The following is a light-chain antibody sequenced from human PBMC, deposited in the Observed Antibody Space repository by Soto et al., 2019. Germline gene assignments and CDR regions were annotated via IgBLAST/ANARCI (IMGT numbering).Light chain of an antibody. CDR2: DAS. CDR3: QQRSNWPPLT. V-gene: IGKV3-11*01. J-gene: IGKJ4*01. CDR1: QSVSSY. Sequence: EIVLTQSPATLSLSPGERATLSCRASQSVSSYLAWYQQKPGQAPRLLIYDASNRATGIPARFSGSGSGTXXXXTXSSXEPEXFAVYYCQQRSNWPPLTFGGGTKVEIK.